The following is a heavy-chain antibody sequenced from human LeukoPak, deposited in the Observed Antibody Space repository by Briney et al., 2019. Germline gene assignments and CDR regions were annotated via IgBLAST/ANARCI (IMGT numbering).Heavy chain of an antibody. CDR1: GYTFTSYY. CDR3: ARGSAGRPYYFDY. J-gene: IGHJ4*02. CDR2: INPSGGST. V-gene: IGHV1-46*01. Sequence: ASVKVSCKASGYTFTSYYMHWVRQAPGQGLEWMGIINPSGGSTSYAQKFQGRVTMTRDTSISTAYMELSRLRSDDTAVYYCARGSAGRPYYFDYWGQGTLVTVSS.